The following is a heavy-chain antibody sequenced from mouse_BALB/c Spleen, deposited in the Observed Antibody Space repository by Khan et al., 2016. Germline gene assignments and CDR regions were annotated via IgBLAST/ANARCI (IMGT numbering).Heavy chain of an antibody. D-gene: IGHD1-1*02. Sequence: EVQLQESGPGLVKPSQSLSLTCSVIGYSITSGFDWNWIRQFPGNKLEWMGYISYDGSDNYNPSLKNRISITRDTSKNQFFLKLNSVTTEDTATYYCSRGGYYGDSHYWYVDVWGAGTTVTVSS. CDR1: GYSITSGFD. V-gene: IGHV3-6*02. CDR3: SRGGYYGDSHYWYVDV. J-gene: IGHJ1*01. CDR2: ISYDGSD.